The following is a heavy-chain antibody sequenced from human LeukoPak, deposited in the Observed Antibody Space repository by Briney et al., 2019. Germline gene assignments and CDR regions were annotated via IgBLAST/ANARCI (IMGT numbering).Heavy chain of an antibody. CDR1: GFTFSNAW. V-gene: IGHV3-15*01. Sequence: GGSLRLSCAASGFTFSNAWMSWVRQAPGKGLEWVGRIKSKTDGGTTDYAAPVKGRFTISRDDSKNTLYLQMNSLKTEDTAVYYCTTHLYYYGSRVYYFDYWGQGTLVTVSS. D-gene: IGHD3-10*01. CDR3: TTHLYYYGSRVYYFDY. CDR2: IKSKTDGGTT. J-gene: IGHJ4*02.